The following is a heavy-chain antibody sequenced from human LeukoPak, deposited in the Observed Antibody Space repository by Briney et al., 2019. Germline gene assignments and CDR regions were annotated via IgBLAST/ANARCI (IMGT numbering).Heavy chain of an antibody. CDR3: AKDFRLLWFGEGWDAFDI. J-gene: IGHJ3*02. D-gene: IGHD3-10*01. CDR1: EFTFSSYG. Sequence: PGRSLRLSCAASEFTFSSYGMHWVRQAPGKGLEWVAVISYDGSNKYYADSVKGRFTISRDNSKNTLYLQMNSLRAEDTAVYYCAKDFRLLWFGEGWDAFDIWGQGTMVTVSS. V-gene: IGHV3-30*18. CDR2: ISYDGSNK.